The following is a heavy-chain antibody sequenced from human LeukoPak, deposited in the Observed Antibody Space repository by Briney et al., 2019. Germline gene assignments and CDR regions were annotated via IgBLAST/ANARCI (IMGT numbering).Heavy chain of an antibody. J-gene: IGHJ6*04. V-gene: IGHV3-30*18. Sequence: GGSLRLSCAASGFTFSSYGMHWVRQAPGKGLEWVAVISCDGSNKYYADSVKGRFTISRDNSKNTLYLQMNSLRAEDTAVYYCAKGEYCSSTSCSYYYYYYGMDVWGKGTTVTVSS. D-gene: IGHD2-2*01. CDR2: ISCDGSNK. CDR1: GFTFSSYG. CDR3: AKGEYCSSTSCSYYYYYYGMDV.